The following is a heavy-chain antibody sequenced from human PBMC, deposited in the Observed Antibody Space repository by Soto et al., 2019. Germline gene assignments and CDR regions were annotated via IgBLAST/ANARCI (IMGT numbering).Heavy chain of an antibody. CDR1: GGTFSSYT. CDR3: ARTGARDTAMVDG. V-gene: IGHV1-69*02. Sequence: QVQLVQSGAEVKKPGSSVKVSCKASGGTFSSYTISWVRQAPGQGLEWMGRIIPILGIANYAQKFQGRVTITADKTTGTAYMELSSLSSEDTAVYYCARTGARDTAMVDGWGQGTLVTVSS. J-gene: IGHJ5*02. CDR2: IIPILGIA. D-gene: IGHD5-18*01.